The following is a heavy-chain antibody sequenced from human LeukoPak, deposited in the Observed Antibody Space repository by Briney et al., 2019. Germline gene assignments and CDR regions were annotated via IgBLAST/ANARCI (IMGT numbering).Heavy chain of an antibody. V-gene: IGHV4-34*01. D-gene: IGHD3-10*01. J-gene: IGHJ4*02. CDR1: GGSFSGDH. Sequence: SETLSLTCAVYGGSFSGDHWSWICQPPGKGLGWIGEISHRGRTNYNPSLKSRVTISVDKSKNQFSLKLSSVTAADTAVYYCARIFLYGSGSYLDYWGQGTLVTVSS. CDR3: ARIFLYGSGSYLDY. CDR2: ISHRGRT.